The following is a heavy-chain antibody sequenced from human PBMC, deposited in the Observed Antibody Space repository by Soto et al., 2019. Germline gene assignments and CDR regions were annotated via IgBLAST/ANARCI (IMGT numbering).Heavy chain of an antibody. CDR3: ARSLTEGYCTITGCYTRPLYGMDV. D-gene: IGHD2-2*02. Sequence: ASVKVSCKVSGYTFSGYYIHWLRQAPGQGLEWMGWINPNSGGTNYAQKFQGRVTVTRDTPTSTAYMELSRLTSDDTAVYYCARSLTEGYCTITGCYTRPLYGMDVWGQGTTVTDSS. V-gene: IGHV1-2*02. CDR1: GYTFSGYY. CDR2: INPNSGGT. J-gene: IGHJ6*02.